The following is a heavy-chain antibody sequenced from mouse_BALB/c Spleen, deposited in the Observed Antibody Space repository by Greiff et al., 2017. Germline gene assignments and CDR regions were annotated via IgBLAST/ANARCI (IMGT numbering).Heavy chain of an antibody. CDR1: GDSITSCY. CDR3: ARSCSTVVDY. Sequence: VQLKESGPSLVKPSQTLSLTCSVTGDSITSCYWNWIRKFPGNKLEYMGYISYSGSTYYNPSLKSRISITRDTSKNQYYLQLNSVTTEDTATYYCARSCSTVVDYWGQGTTLTVSS. CDR2: ISYSGST. J-gene: IGHJ2*01. V-gene: IGHV3-8*02. D-gene: IGHD1-1*01.